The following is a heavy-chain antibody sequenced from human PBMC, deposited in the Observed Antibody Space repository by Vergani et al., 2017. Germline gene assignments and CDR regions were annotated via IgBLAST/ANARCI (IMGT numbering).Heavy chain of an antibody. Sequence: VQLVESGGGVVQPGRSLRLSCAASGFTFSSYAMHWVRQAPGKGLEWVAVISYDGRNKYYADSVKGRFTISRDNSKNTLYLQMNSLRAEDTAVYYCARVSIPGTDYYYYGMDVWGQGTTVTVSS. V-gene: IGHV3-30*01. CDR2: ISYDGRNK. D-gene: IGHD1-14*01. CDR3: ARVSIPGTDYYYYGMDV. CDR1: GFTFSSYA. J-gene: IGHJ6*02.